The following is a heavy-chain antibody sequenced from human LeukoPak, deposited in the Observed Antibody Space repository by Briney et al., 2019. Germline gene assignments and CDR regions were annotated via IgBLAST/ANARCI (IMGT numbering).Heavy chain of an antibody. CDR2: IGTVGDT. D-gene: IGHD3-22*01. CDR3: TRVPLGGYGPWY. CDR1: GFTFGSYD. Sequence: QPGRSLRLSCAASGFTFGSYDMHWVRQGTGKGLEWVSAIGTVGDTYYPGSVKGRFTISRENAKNSLYLQMNSLRAGDTAVYYCTRVPLGGYGPWYWGQGTLVTVSS. V-gene: IGHV3-13*04. J-gene: IGHJ4*02.